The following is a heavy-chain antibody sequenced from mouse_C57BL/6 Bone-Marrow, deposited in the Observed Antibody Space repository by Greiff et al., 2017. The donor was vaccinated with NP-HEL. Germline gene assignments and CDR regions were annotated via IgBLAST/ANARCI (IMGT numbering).Heavy chain of an antibody. Sequence: QVQLQQSDAELVKPGASVKLSCKASGYTFTDYTIHWVKQRPEQGLEWIGYIYPRDGSTKYNEKFKGKATLTADKSSSTAYMQLNSLTSEDSAVYFCARAYYDYVFAYWGQGTLVTVSA. J-gene: IGHJ3*01. D-gene: IGHD2-4*01. CDR1: GYTFTDYT. CDR3: ARAYYDYVFAY. V-gene: IGHV1-78*01. CDR2: IYPRDGST.